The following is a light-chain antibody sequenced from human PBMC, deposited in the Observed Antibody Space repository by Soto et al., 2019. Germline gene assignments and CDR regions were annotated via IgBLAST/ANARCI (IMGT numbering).Light chain of an antibody. CDR3: QQNYNRPPT. V-gene: IGKV1-39*01. CDR1: QSISNN. J-gene: IGKJ1*01. Sequence: TQSPSSLSVSPVQRATINCGASQSISNNLNWYQQKPGTAPRLLIYAASTMQSGIPARFSGSGSGTEFTLTISNLQPEDFVSYYCQQNYNRPPTFGQGTKVDI. CDR2: AAS.